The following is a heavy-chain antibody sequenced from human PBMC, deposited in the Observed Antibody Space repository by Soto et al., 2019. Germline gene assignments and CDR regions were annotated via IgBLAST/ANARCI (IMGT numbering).Heavy chain of an antibody. V-gene: IGHV1-8*01. CDR3: ARGRMVRGVKSLPYYFDY. Sequence: QVQLVQSGAEVKKPGASVKVSCKASGYTFTSYDINWVRQATGQGLEWMGLMNPNSGNTGYAQKFQGRVTMTRNTSISTAYMELSSLRSEDTAVYYCARGRMVRGVKSLPYYFDYWGQGTLVTVSS. J-gene: IGHJ4*02. CDR1: GYTFTSYD. D-gene: IGHD3-10*01. CDR2: MNPNSGNT.